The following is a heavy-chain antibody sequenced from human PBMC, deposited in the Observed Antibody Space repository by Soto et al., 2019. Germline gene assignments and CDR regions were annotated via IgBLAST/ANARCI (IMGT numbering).Heavy chain of an antibody. Sequence: SETLSLTCTVSGGSISSGGYYWSWIRQHPGKGLEWIGYIYYSGSTYYNPSLKSRVTISVDTSKNQFSLKLSSVTAADTAVYYCARGGYPYYYDSSGSIGVGGMDVWGQGTTVTVSS. CDR1: GGSISSGGYY. D-gene: IGHD3-22*01. J-gene: IGHJ6*02. V-gene: IGHV4-31*03. CDR2: IYYSGST. CDR3: ARGGYPYYYDSSGSIGVGGMDV.